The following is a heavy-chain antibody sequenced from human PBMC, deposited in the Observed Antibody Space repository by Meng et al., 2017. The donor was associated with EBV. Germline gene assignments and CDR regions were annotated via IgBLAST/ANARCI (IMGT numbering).Heavy chain of an antibody. V-gene: IGHV3-20*02. CDR3: ARAGISIFWQHWFDP. CDR1: GFTFDANG. J-gene: IGHJ5*02. Sequence: GGGVCRRGGCLVLSLAGTGFTFDANGMNGVRQVQGKGLEWDAGINWNGVNTGYVDSVKGRFTISRNNAKNFLYLQMDSLRAEDTAFYHCARAGISIFWQHWFDPWGQGTLVTVSS. CDR2: INWNGVNT. D-gene: IGHD3-3*01.